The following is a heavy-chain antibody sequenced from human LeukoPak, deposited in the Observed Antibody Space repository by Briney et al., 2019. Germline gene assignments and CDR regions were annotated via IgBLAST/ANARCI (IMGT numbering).Heavy chain of an antibody. J-gene: IGHJ4*02. Sequence: PGGSLRLSCSASGFPFNTYPIHWVRQAPGKGLEYVAGISSNGDNTDFADSVKGRFTISRDNSKNTLYLQMNSLRAEDTAVYYCARSKLNLAVAGRFDYWGQGTLVTVSS. CDR2: ISSNGDNT. CDR1: GFPFNTYP. D-gene: IGHD6-19*01. V-gene: IGHV3-64*04. CDR3: ARSKLNLAVAGRFDY.